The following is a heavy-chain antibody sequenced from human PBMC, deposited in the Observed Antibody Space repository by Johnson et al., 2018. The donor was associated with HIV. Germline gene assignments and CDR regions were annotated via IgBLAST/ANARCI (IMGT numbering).Heavy chain of an antibody. J-gene: IGHJ3*02. CDR1: GFTFSTYG. CDR3: ARDRGAFDI. CDR2: ISYDGSNK. V-gene: IGHV3-30*19. Sequence: QEQLVESGGGVVQPGRSLRLSCAASGFTFSTYGMHWVRQAPGKGLEWVAVISYDGSNKYYADSVKGRFTISRDNSKNTLYLQMNSLRAEDTAVYYCARDRGAFDIWGQGTMVTVSS.